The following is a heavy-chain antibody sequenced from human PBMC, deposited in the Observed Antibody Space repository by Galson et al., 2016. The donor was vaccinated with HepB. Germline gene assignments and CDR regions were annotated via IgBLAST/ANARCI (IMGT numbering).Heavy chain of an antibody. CDR3: SRNIPRPARGLLDY. D-gene: IGHD6-6*01. V-gene: IGHV1-46*01. Sequence: SVKVSCKASGNTFITYHMHWVRKAPGQGLEWMGIINPSSGTASSAQKFQGRITMTRDTSTTTVYLELHSLRSADTAVYYCSRNIPRPARGLLDYWGRGTLVTVSS. CDR2: INPSSGTA. J-gene: IGHJ4*02. CDR1: GNTFITYH.